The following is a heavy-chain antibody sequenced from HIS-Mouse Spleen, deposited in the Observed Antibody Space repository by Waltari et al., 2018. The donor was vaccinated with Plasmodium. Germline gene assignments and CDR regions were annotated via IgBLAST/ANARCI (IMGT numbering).Heavy chain of an antibody. D-gene: IGHD7-27*01. V-gene: IGHV3-23*01. CDR2: FICRCGRT. CDR3: AKSSKGTGDLWDY. Sequence: EVQLLESGGGLVQPGGSLRLSCAASGFTFSSYAMSWVRQSPGKVLEVGSSFICRCGRTYHADSVKGLFTISRDNSKNTLYLQMNSLRAEDTAVYYCAKSSKGTGDLWDYWGQGTLVTVSS. CDR1: GFTFSSYA. J-gene: IGHJ4*02.